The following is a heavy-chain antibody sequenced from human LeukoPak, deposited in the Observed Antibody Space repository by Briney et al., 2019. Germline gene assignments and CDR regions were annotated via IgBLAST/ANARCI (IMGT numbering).Heavy chain of an antibody. Sequence: GGSLRLSCAASGFTFRNYVIHWVRQAPGKGLEWVAVTSSDLNVKLYADFVKGRFTISRDNSRSTLYLQMNSLRPEDTAIYYCAREGYYGSGSPPSLYFDYWGQGTLVTVSS. CDR1: GFTFRNYV. CDR3: AREGYYGSGSPPSLYFDY. V-gene: IGHV3-30-3*01. CDR2: TSSDLNVK. J-gene: IGHJ4*02. D-gene: IGHD3-10*01.